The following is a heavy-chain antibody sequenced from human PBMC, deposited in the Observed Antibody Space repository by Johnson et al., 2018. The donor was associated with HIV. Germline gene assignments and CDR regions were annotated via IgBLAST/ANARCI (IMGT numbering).Heavy chain of an antibody. V-gene: IGHV3-73*02. CDR1: GFTFSGSA. CDR2: IRSKANSYAT. CDR3: TSWGAGADAFDI. J-gene: IGHJ3*02. Sequence: EQLVESGGGLVQPGGSLKLSCAASGFTFSGSAMHWVRQASGKGLEWVGRIRSKANSYATAYAAPVKGRFTISRDDSKNTAYLQMNSLKTEDTAVYYCTSWGAGADAFDIWGQGTMVTVSS. D-gene: IGHD1-26*01.